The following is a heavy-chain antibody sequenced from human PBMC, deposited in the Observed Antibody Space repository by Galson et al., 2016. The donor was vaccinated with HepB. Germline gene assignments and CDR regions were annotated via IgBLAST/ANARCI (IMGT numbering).Heavy chain of an antibody. Sequence: ETLSLTCSVSGGSINSGTFYWGWIRQPPGKGLEWIANIYSNGHPYYNPSLKSRVSISMESSRNQFSLRLNSVTAAETALYYCARGTGASSWNEVFVYWGQGTLITVSS. CDR2: IYSNGHP. J-gene: IGHJ4*02. D-gene: IGHD6-13*01. V-gene: IGHV4-39*07. CDR1: GGSINSGTFY. CDR3: ARGTGASSWNEVFVY.